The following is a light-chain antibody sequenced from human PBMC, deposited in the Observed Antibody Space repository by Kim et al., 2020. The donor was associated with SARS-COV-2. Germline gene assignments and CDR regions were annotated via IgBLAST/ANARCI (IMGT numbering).Light chain of an antibody. V-gene: IGLV2-23*01. J-gene: IGLJ2*01. Sequence: GQSITTSGAGTSSDVGSYNLVSWYQQHPGKAPKLMIYEGSKRPSGVSNRFSGSKSGNTASLTISGLQAEDEADYYCCSYAGSSTFVFGGGTQLTVL. CDR2: EGS. CDR1: SSDVGSYNL. CDR3: CSYAGSSTFV.